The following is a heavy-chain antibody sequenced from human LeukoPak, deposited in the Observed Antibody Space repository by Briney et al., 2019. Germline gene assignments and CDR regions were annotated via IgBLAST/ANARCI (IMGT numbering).Heavy chain of an antibody. Sequence: ASVKVSCKASGGTFSSYAISWARQAPGRGLEWMGWTSTDNGNTNYVQNLQGRVSMTRDTFTSTVYMELRSLRSDDTAVYYCARAQSRTHWDGFDIWGQGTVVTVPS. CDR2: TSTDNGNT. D-gene: IGHD5-24*01. J-gene: IGHJ3*02. CDR1: GGTFSSYA. V-gene: IGHV1-18*01. CDR3: ARAQSRTHWDGFDI.